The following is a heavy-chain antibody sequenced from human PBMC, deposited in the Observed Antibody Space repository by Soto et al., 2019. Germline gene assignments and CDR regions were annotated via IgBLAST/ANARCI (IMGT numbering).Heavy chain of an antibody. Sequence: SETLSLTCTVSGDSISTTGYHWGWIRHPTGKGLEWLGSIHYSGTTFYDSSLESRVTMAVDTSKNPFSLKLSSVTAADTAVYYCAKNRYSSFPSFDYCGQGTLVTVYS. D-gene: IGHD4-4*01. CDR2: IHYSGTT. CDR1: GDSISTTGYH. J-gene: IGHJ4*02. V-gene: IGHV4-39*01. CDR3: AKNRYSSFPSFDY.